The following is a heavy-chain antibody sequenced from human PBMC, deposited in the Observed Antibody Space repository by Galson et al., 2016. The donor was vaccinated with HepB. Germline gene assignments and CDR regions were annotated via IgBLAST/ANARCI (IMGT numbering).Heavy chain of an antibody. CDR3: ARDGIVGAGTLDY. CDR1: GFRFDDYA. V-gene: IGHV3-9*01. D-gene: IGHD1-26*01. Sequence: SLRLSCAASGFRFDDYAMHWVRQVPGKGLEWVSGLSWNSGSIGYADSVKGRFTISRDNSKNTLYLQMNSPRAEDTAVYYCARDGIVGAGTLDYWGQGTLVTVSS. J-gene: IGHJ4*02. CDR2: LSWNSGSI.